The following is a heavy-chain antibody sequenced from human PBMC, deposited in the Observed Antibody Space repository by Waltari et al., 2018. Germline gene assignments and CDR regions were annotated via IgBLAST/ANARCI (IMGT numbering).Heavy chain of an antibody. CDR3: ATQSWGNFEY. V-gene: IGHV3-7*01. Sequence: EVQLVESGGGLVQPGGSLRLSCAASEFTFAYYWVTWVRQAPGKGLVWVANIKEDGSEKYNVDSVKGRFTISRDNAENSLYLQMSSLRVEDTAGYYCATQSWGNFEYWGQGTLVTVSS. CDR2: IKEDGSEK. CDR1: EFTFAYYW. J-gene: IGHJ4*02. D-gene: IGHD3-16*01.